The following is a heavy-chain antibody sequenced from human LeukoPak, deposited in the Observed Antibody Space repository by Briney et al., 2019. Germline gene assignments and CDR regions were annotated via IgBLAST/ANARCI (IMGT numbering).Heavy chain of an antibody. J-gene: IGHJ4*02. CDR2: IRYDGSNK. CDR3: AKVTYSSRSFDY. V-gene: IGHV3-30*02. Sequence: PGGSLRLSCAASGFTFSSYGMHWVRQAPGKGLEWVAFIRYDGSNKYYADSVKGRFTISRDNSKNTLYLQMNSLRAEDTAVYYCAKVTYSSRSFDYWGQGTLVTVSS. D-gene: IGHD6-13*01. CDR1: GFTFSSYG.